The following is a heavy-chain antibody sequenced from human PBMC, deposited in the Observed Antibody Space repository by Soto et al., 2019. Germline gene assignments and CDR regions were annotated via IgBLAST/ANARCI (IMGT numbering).Heavy chain of an antibody. V-gene: IGHV1-18*01. D-gene: IGHD2-21*02. CDR1: GYTFTIFG. CDR3: ATSGGDDVYYYFDY. CDR2: ISAFHGST. Sequence: ASVKVSCKASGYTFTIFGIGCVLQAPGQGLEFMGWISAFHGSTNYAQKFQGRVTMTTDTPTSTAYMELGSLRSDDTAVYYCATSGGDDVYYYFDYWGQGTLVTVSS. J-gene: IGHJ4*02.